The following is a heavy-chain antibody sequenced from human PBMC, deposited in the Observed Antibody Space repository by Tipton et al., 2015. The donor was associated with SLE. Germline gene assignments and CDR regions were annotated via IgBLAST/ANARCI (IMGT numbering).Heavy chain of an antibody. V-gene: IGHV1-2*06. CDR2: INPNSDGT. D-gene: IGHD2-15*01. CDR3: AGSSGGSRAYFDY. CDR1: GYIFTGYY. J-gene: IGHJ4*02. Sequence: QVQLVQSGPEVKKPGASVKVSCKTSGYIFTGYYMHWVRQAPGQGLEWMGRINPNSDGTNYAQKFRGRVTMTRDTSISTAYMELSRLRSDDTAVYYCAGSSGGSRAYFDYWGQGTLVTVSS.